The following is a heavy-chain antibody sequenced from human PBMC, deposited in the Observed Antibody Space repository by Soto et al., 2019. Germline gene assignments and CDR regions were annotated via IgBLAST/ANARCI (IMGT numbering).Heavy chain of an antibody. CDR2: SIPIFGTA. CDR1: GGTFNNYP. V-gene: IGHV1-69*13. Sequence: SVKVSCKASGGTFNNYPITWVRQAPGEGLEWMGGSIPIFGTANYAQKFQGRVTISVDESTSTAYMELSSLRSEDTAVYYCARGRGYSGDDHYYYFDMDVWGQGATVTVSS. D-gene: IGHD5-12*01. J-gene: IGHJ6*02. CDR3: ARGRGYSGDDHYYYFDMDV.